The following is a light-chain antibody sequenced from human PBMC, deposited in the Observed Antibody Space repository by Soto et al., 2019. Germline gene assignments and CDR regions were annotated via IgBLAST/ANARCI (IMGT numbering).Light chain of an antibody. CDR1: QSVDSGD. CDR2: GAS. Sequence: VLTQSPGTLSLSPGERATLFCRAGQSVDSGDLAWYQQKPGQAPRLLIYGASSRATGIPDRFSGGWSGTDFTLTISSLEPEDVAVYYCQHYRSSPLTFGGGTKVEIK. V-gene: IGKV3-20*01. CDR3: QHYRSSPLT. J-gene: IGKJ4*01.